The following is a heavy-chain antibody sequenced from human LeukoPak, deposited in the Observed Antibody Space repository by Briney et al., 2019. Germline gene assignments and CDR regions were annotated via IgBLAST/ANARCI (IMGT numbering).Heavy chain of an antibody. CDR3: ARGDRYDWDYYYYMDV. Sequence: PGGSLRLSCAASGFTFSSYSMNWVRQAPGKGLEWVSYISSSGTIIYYADSVKGRFTISRDNAKNLLYLQMNSLRAEDTAVHYCARGDRYDWDYYYYMDVWGKGTTVTISS. D-gene: IGHD1-20*01. CDR2: ISSSGTII. V-gene: IGHV3-48*03. CDR1: GFTFSSYS. J-gene: IGHJ6*03.